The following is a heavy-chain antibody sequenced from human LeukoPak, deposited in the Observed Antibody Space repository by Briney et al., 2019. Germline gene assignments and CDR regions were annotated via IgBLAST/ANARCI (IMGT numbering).Heavy chain of an antibody. Sequence: QTGGSLRLSCAASGFTFSSYAMSWVRQAPGKGLEWVSAISGSGGSTYYADSVKGRFTISRDNSKNTLYLQMNSLRAEDTAVYYCAKSATHYYDSSGYYLGWGQGTLVTVSS. D-gene: IGHD3-22*01. CDR1: GFTFSSYA. V-gene: IGHV3-23*01. CDR3: AKSATHYYDSSGYYLG. J-gene: IGHJ4*02. CDR2: ISGSGGST.